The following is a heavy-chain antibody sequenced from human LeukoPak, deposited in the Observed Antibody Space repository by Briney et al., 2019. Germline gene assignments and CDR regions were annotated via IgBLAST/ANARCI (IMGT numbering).Heavy chain of an antibody. Sequence: PSETLSLTCTVSGGSISSGSYYWSWIRQPAGKGLEWIGRIYTSGSTNYNPSLKSRVTISVDTSKNQFSLKLSSVTAADTAVYYCARELAAELSSFDYWGQGTLVTVSS. CDR3: ARELAAELSSFDY. D-gene: IGHD6-13*01. V-gene: IGHV4-61*02. CDR2: IYTSGST. CDR1: GGSISSGSYY. J-gene: IGHJ4*02.